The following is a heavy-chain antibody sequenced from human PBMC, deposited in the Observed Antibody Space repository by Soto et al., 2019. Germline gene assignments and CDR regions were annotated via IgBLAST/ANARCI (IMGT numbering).Heavy chain of an antibody. Sequence: PGGSLRLSCAASGFTFSSYAMSWVRQAPGKGLEWVSAISGSGGSTYYADSVKGRFTISRDNSKNTLYLQMNSLRAEDTAVYYCAKDYFSEGSYTHLFDYWGQGTLVTVSS. CDR2: ISGSGGST. CDR1: GFTFSSYA. CDR3: AKDYFSEGSYTHLFDY. J-gene: IGHJ4*02. V-gene: IGHV3-23*01. D-gene: IGHD3-10*01.